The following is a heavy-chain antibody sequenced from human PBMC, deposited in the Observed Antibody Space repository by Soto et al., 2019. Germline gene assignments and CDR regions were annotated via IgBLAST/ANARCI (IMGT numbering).Heavy chain of an antibody. J-gene: IGHJ6*02. V-gene: IGHV4-34*01. Sequence: SETLSLTCAVYGGSFSGYYWSWIRQPPGKGLEWIGEINHSGSTNYNPSLKSRVTISVDTSKNQFSLKLSSVTAADTAVYYCARGVGIDGAAHGMDVWGQGTPVTVSS. CDR3: ARGVGIDGAAHGMDV. D-gene: IGHD6-6*01. CDR1: GGSFSGYY. CDR2: INHSGST.